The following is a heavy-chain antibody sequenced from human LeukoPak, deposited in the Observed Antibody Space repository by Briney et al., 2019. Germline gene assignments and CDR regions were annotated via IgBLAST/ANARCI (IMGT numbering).Heavy chain of an antibody. CDR2: IYYSGST. V-gene: IGHV4-39*01. CDR3: ARRADDYGSLYFDY. Sequence: SETLSLTXTVSVGSISSSSYYWCWIRQPPGKGLEWIGSIYYSGSTYYNPSLKSRVTISVDTSKNQFSLKLSSVTAADTAVYYCARRADDYGSLYFDYWGQGTLVTVSS. CDR1: VGSISSSSYY. J-gene: IGHJ4*02. D-gene: IGHD3-10*01.